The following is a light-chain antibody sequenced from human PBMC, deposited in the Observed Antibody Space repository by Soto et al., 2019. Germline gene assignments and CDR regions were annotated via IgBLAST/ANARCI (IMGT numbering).Light chain of an antibody. CDR2: GAS. Sequence: IVLTQSPGTLSLSPGERATLSCGASQSVTNNFLAWYQQKPGQAPRLLIYGASSRATGVPDRFSGSGSGTDFTLTISRLEPGDFAVYYYQQYGTPLISFGPGTKVDI. V-gene: IGKV3-20*01. CDR1: QSVTNNF. J-gene: IGKJ3*01. CDR3: QQYGTPLIS.